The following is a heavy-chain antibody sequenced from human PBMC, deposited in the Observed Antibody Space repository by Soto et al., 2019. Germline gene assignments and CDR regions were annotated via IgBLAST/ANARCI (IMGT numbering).Heavy chain of an antibody. Sequence: SETLSLTCAVSGGSISSGGYSWSWIRQPPGKGLEWIGYIYHSGSTYYNPSLKSRVTISVDRSKNQFSLKLSSVIAADTAVYYCARVLTMVRGDPSFYGMDVWGQGTTVTVSS. CDR2: IYHSGST. V-gene: IGHV4-30-2*01. CDR1: GGSISSGGYS. CDR3: ARVLTMVRGDPSFYGMDV. D-gene: IGHD3-10*01. J-gene: IGHJ6*02.